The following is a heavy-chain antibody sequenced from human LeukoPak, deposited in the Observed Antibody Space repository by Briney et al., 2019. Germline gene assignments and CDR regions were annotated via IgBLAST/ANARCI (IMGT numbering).Heavy chain of an antibody. V-gene: IGHV3-23*01. D-gene: IGHD3-3*01. CDR2: ISDTGGST. J-gene: IGHJ5*02. CDR3: ASSLRFLECFIS. CDR1: GITFSSYA. Sequence: PGGSLRPSCAASGITFSSYAMSWVRQAPGKGLEWVSVISDTGGSTHYTDSVKGRFTISRDNSKNTLYLQMNSLRAEDTAVYYCASSLRFLECFISWGQGTLVTVSS.